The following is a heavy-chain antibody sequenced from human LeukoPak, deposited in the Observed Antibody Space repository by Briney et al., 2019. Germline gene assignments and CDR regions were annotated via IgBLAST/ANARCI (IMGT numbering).Heavy chain of an antibody. CDR1: GGTFSSYA. CDR3: ARVMATIVGYYFDY. D-gene: IGHD5-24*01. Sequence: SVKVSCKASGGTFSSYAISWVRQAPGQGLEWMGRIIPILGIANYAQKFQGRVTITADKSTSTAYMELSSLRSEDTAVYYCARVMATIVGYYFDYWGQGTLVTVSS. CDR2: IIPILGIA. V-gene: IGHV1-69*04. J-gene: IGHJ4*02.